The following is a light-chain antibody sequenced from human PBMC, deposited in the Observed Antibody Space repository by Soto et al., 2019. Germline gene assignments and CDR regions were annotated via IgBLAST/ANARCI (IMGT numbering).Light chain of an antibody. V-gene: IGKV1-5*01. J-gene: IGKJ3*01. CDR2: DAS. CDR1: QSISAW. Sequence: DLQMTQSPSTLSASVGDRVTITCRASQSISAWLAWYQQKPGKAPNLLIYDASTLESGVPSRFSGSGSGTEFTLTISGLQPDYFGTYYCHRYNGYFGPGTKVDIK. CDR3: HRYNGY.